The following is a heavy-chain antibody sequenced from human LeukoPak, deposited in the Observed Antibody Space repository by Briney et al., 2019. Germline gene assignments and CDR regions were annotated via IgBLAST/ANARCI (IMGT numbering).Heavy chain of an antibody. CDR3: ARTSYYGSRAYYDY. J-gene: IGHJ4*02. Sequence: PSETLSLTCTVSGGSINNYYWGWIRQPPGKGLEWIGYIYKSGSTKYNPSLKSRVTVLVDTSKKKFSLELSSVTAADTAVYYCARTSYYGSRAYYDYWGQGTLVTVSS. V-gene: IGHV4-59*01. CDR1: GGSINNYY. D-gene: IGHD3-22*01. CDR2: IYKSGST.